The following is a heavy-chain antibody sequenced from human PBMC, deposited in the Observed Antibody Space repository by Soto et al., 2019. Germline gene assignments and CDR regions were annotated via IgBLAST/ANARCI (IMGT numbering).Heavy chain of an antibody. CDR1: GGFVSSGSYY. CDR2: MSHSGGT. CDR3: ARVERGTATTVVDAFDI. J-gene: IGHJ3*02. Sequence: QVQLQQWGAGLLKPSETLSLTCAVYGGFVSSGSYYWSWIRQPPGKGLEWIGEMSHSGGTNFNPSLKSRVTISVDTSKNQSSLKMSSVSAADPALYYCARVERGTATTVVDAFDIWGPGTMVTVSS. V-gene: IGHV4-34*01. D-gene: IGHD1-1*01.